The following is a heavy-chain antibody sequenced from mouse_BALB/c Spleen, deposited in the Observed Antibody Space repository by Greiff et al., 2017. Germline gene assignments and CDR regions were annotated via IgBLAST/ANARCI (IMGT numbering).Heavy chain of an antibody. D-gene: IGHD1-2*01. J-gene: IGHJ4*01. CDR3: ARHGEVTATGAMDY. CDR1: GFSLTSYG. Sequence: QVQLKESGPDLVAPSQSLSITCTVSGFSLTSYGVHWVRQPPGKGLEWLVVIWSDGSTTYNSALKSRLSISKDNSKSQVFLKMNSLQTDDTAMYYCARHGEVTATGAMDYWGQGTSVTVSS. V-gene: IGHV2-6-2*01. CDR2: IWSDGST.